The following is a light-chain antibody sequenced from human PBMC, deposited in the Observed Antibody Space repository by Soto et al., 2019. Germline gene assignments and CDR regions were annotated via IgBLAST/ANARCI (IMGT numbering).Light chain of an antibody. CDR3: QEYIQWPPGM. J-gene: IGKJ1*01. CDR1: QFVSSR. V-gene: IGKV3-15*01. Sequence: IVLTQSPATLSVSPGERATVSCRASQFVSSRLAWYQRRPGQVPRLLIYDTSTRAPGISARFSGSGSGAEFTLTISSLQSEDFAVYYCQEYIQWPPGMFGPGTRWIS. CDR2: DTS.